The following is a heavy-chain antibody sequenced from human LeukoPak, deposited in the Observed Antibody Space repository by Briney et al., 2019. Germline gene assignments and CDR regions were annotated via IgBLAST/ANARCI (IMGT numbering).Heavy chain of an antibody. V-gene: IGHV4-34*01. CDR3: ARDYGDYRNWFDP. J-gene: IGHJ5*02. Sequence: SETLSLTCAAYGGSFSGYYWSWIRQPPGKGLEWIGEINHSGSTNYNPSLKSRVTISVDTSKNQFSLKLSSVTAADTAVYYCARDYGDYRNWFDPWGQGTLVTVSS. CDR1: GGSFSGYY. D-gene: IGHD4-17*01. CDR2: INHSGST.